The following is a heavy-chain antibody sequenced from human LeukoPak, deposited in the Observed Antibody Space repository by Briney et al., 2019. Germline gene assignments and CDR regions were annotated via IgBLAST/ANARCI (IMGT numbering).Heavy chain of an antibody. V-gene: IGHV4-4*07. J-gene: IGHJ4*02. D-gene: IGHD3-10*01. Sequence: SETLSLTCTVSGGSVSSYYWRRIRQPAGKGLEWIGRVYTNGSTNYNPSLKSRVTMSVDTSKNQFSLKLSSVTAADTAMYYCARDSRGYYGSGSYLDYWGQGTLVTVSS. CDR3: ARDSRGYYGSGSYLDY. CDR2: VYTNGST. CDR1: GGSVSSYY.